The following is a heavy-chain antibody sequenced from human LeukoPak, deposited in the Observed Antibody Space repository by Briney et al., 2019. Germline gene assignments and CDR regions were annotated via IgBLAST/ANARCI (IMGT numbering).Heavy chain of an antibody. CDR1: GGSISSSSYY. Sequence: SETLSLTCTVSGGSISSSSYYWGCIRQPPGKGLEWIGSIYYSGSTYYNPSLKSRVTISGDTSKNQFSLRLSSVTAADTAVYYCARASYSYDINGWVPFDYWGQGTLVTVSS. V-gene: IGHV4-39*07. CDR3: ARASYSYDINGWVPFDY. CDR2: IYYSGST. J-gene: IGHJ4*02. D-gene: IGHD3-22*01.